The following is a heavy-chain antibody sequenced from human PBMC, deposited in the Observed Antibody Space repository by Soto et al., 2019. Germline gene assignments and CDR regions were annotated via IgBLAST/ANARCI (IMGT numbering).Heavy chain of an antibody. CDR1: GFTFRSYV. J-gene: IGHJ6*02. V-gene: IGHV3-30*18. CDR3: AKDLSREVATTTKMYYHYGMDV. CDR2: ISYDGSNK. D-gene: IGHD5-12*01. Sequence: HPGGSLRLSCAASGFTFRSYVMHWVRQAPGKGLEWVAIISYDGSNKYYVNSVKGRFTISRDNSNNTLYLQMNSLRAEDTAIYYCAKDLSREVATTTKMYYHYGMDVWGQGTTVTVSS.